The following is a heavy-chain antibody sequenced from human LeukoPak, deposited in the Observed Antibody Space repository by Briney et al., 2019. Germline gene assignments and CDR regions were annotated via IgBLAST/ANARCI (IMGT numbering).Heavy chain of an antibody. V-gene: IGHV3-21*01. J-gene: IGHJ4*02. CDR1: GFTFSSHS. CDR3: ARDLSSSISCYSY. Sequence: GGSLRLSCAASGFTFSSHSMNWVRQAPGKGLEWVSSISPSGNYIYYADSLEGRFTISRDNAKNSLYLQMNSLRAEGTAVYYCARDLSSSISCYSYWGQGTLVTVSS. D-gene: IGHD2-2*01. CDR2: ISPSGNYI.